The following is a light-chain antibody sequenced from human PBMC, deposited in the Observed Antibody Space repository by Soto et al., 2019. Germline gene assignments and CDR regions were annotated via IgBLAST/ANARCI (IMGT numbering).Light chain of an antibody. Sequence: QSVLTQPASVSGSPGQSITISCTGTSSDVGSYNLVSWYQQDPGKAPKLMIYEGSKRPSGVSNRFSGSKSGNTASLTISGLQAEDEADYYCCSYAGSSTYVFGTGTKLTFL. CDR2: EGS. CDR1: SSDVGSYNL. J-gene: IGLJ1*01. CDR3: CSYAGSSTYV. V-gene: IGLV2-23*01.